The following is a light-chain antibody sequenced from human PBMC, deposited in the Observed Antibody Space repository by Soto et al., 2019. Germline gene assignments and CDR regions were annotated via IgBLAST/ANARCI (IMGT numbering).Light chain of an antibody. J-gene: IGKJ1*01. Sequence: EIVLTQSPGTLSLSPGERATLSCRASQSVSSSYLAWYQQKPGQAPRLLIYGASSRATGIPERFSGSGSGTDFTLTISRLEPEDFAVYYCQQYGSSPPWTFVQGTKLEIK. CDR3: QQYGSSPPWT. CDR2: GAS. CDR1: QSVSSSY. V-gene: IGKV3-20*01.